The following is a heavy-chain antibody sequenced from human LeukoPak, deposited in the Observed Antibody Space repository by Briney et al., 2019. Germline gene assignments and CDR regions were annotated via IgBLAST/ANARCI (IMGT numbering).Heavy chain of an antibody. J-gene: IGHJ6*03. CDR3: ARDQPGGDPDFYPDV. V-gene: IGHV3-53*01. Sequence: TGGSLRLSCAASGFTVSSNYMSWVRQAPGKGLEWVSVIYSGGSTYYADSVKGRFTISRDNSKNTLYLQMNSLRAEDTAVYCCARDQPGGDPDFYPDVWGKGPAVTVSS. D-gene: IGHD6-25*01. CDR1: GFTVSSNY. CDR2: IYSGGST.